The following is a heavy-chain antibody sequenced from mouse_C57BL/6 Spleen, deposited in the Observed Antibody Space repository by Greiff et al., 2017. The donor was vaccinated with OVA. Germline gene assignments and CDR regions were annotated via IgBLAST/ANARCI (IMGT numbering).Heavy chain of an antibody. CDR2: INPSNGGT. CDR3: ARYLGPYYAMDY. J-gene: IGHJ4*01. CDR1: GYTFTSYW. D-gene: IGHD4-1*01. V-gene: IGHV1-53*01. Sequence: QVQLKQPGTELVKPGASVKLSCKASGYTFTSYWMHWVKQRPGQGLEWIGNINPSNGGTNYNEKFKSKATLTVDKSSSTAYMQLSSLTSEDSAVYYCARYLGPYYAMDYWGQGTSVTVSS.